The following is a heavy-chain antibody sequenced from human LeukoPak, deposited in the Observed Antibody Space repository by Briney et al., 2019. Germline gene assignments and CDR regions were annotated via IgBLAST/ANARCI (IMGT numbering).Heavy chain of an antibody. Sequence: PGGSLSLSCAASGFTFSDFWMFWVRQAPGKGLVWISNINEYGTTAYADSVKGRFTISRDNAKNILYLQMNSLRAEDTAVYYCARVRGGNWGRGTLVTVSS. CDR1: GFTFSDFW. CDR3: ARVRGGN. J-gene: IGHJ4*02. CDR2: INEYGTT. V-gene: IGHV3-74*01. D-gene: IGHD3-16*01.